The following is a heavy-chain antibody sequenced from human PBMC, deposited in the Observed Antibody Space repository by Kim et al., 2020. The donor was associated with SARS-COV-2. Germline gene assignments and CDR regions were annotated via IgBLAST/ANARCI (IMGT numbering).Heavy chain of an antibody. Sequence: GGSLRLSCAASGFTFDDYTMHWVRQAPGKGLEWVSLISWDGGSTYYADSVKGRFTISRDNSKNSLYLQMNSLRNEDTALYYCAKSAIPYCGGDCYFDYWGQGTLVTVSS. CDR3: AKSAIPYCGGDCYFDY. V-gene: IGHV3-43*01. CDR1: GFTFDDYT. CDR2: ISWDGGST. D-gene: IGHD2-21*02. J-gene: IGHJ4*02.